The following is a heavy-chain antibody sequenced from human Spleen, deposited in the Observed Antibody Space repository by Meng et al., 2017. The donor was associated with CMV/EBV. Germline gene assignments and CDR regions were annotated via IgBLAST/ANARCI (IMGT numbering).Heavy chain of an antibody. CDR1: GGTFSSYA. CDR3: ASYIIGSTFIFDC. Sequence: SCRASGGTFSSYAISWVRQAPGQGLEWMGGSVFDTTNYAQKFQGRVTITTDESTSTAYMELSSLRSEDTAVYYCASYIIGSTFIFDCWGQGTLVTVSS. D-gene: IGHD3-10*01. J-gene: IGHJ4*02. V-gene: IGHV1-69*05. CDR2: SVFDTT.